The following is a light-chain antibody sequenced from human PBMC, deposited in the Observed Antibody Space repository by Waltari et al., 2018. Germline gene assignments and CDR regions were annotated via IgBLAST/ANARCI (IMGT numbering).Light chain of an antibody. J-gene: IGLJ3*02. CDR2: RNN. CDR1: SSNIGSNY. CDR3: AAWDDSLRGV. Sequence: QSVLTQPPSASGTPGQRVTISCSGSSSNIGSNYVYWYQQLPGTAPKLPIYRNNQRPAGVPGRFSGSKSGTSASLAISGLRSEDEADYYCAAWDDSLRGVFGGGTKLTVL. V-gene: IGLV1-47*01.